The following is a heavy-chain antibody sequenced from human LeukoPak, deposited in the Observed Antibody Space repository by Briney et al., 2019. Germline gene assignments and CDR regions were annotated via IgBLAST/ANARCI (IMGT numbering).Heavy chain of an antibody. CDR1: GGSISSYY. CDR2: IYYSGST. D-gene: IGHD6-13*01. Sequence: SETLSLTCTVSGGSISSYYWSWIRQPPGKGLEWIGYIYYSGSTNYNPSLKSRVTISVDTSKNQFSLKLSSVTAADTAVYYCARTIAAAEMVYFDYWGQGTLVTVSS. CDR3: ARTIAAAEMVYFDY. V-gene: IGHV4-59*08. J-gene: IGHJ4*02.